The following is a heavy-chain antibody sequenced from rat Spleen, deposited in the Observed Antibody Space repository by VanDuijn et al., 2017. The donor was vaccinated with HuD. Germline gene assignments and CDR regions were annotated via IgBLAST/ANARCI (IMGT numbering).Heavy chain of an antibody. CDR1: GFTFSDYY. D-gene: IGHD1-11*01. J-gene: IGHJ2*01. Sequence: EVQLVESDGGLVQPGRSLKLSCAASGFTFSDYYMAWVRQAPTKGLEWVATITNTGGSIYYPDSVKGRFTISRDNAQNTLYLQMDSLRSEDTATYYCGRRDYGGYGDYWGQGVMVTVSS. CDR3: GRRDYGGYGDY. CDR2: ITNTGGSI. V-gene: IGHV5-29*01.